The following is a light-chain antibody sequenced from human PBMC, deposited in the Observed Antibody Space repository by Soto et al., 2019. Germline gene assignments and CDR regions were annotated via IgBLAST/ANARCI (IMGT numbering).Light chain of an antibody. Sequence: DGVTRCLAWYQQKPGRAPKLVIYTASSLQSGVPSRFSASAFGTDFTLTISRLEPEDFAVYYCQLYGCSQLTFGGCTKLAIK. V-gene: IGKV1-12*01. CDR3: QLYGCSQLT. CDR2: TAS. J-gene: IGKJ4*01. CDR1: DGVTRC.